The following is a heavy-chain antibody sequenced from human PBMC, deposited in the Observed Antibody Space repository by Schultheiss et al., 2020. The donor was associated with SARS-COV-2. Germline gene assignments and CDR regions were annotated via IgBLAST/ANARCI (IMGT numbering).Heavy chain of an antibody. CDR2: IYTSGST. CDR3: ARTYGDYVGGDAFDI. V-gene: IGHV4-38-2*02. Sequence: SETLSLTCTVSGYSISSGYYWGWIRQPPGKGLEWIGSIYTSGSTNYNPSLKSRVTMSVDTSKNQFSLKLSSVTAADTAVYYCARTYGDYVGGDAFDIWGQGTTVTVSS. CDR1: GYSISSGYY. J-gene: IGHJ3*02. D-gene: IGHD4-17*01.